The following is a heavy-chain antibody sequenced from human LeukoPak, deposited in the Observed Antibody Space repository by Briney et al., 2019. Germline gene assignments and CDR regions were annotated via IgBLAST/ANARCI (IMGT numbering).Heavy chain of an antibody. CDR3: AKSPIVGATGDAFDI. J-gene: IGHJ3*02. D-gene: IGHD1-26*01. V-gene: IGHV3-23*01. Sequence: GGSLRLSCAASGFTFSSSAMSWVRQAPGKGLEWVAAISDTGRLSYCADSVNGRFTISRDNSKNTLSLQMNSLRAADTAVYYCAKSPIVGATGDAFDIWGQGTMVTVSS. CDR2: ISDTGRLS. CDR1: GFTFSSSA.